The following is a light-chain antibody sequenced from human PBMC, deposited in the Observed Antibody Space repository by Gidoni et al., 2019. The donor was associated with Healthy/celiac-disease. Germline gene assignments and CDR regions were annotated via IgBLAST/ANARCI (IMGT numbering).Light chain of an antibody. CDR2: WAS. V-gene: IGKV4-1*01. Sequence: DIVKTQSPASLAVSLGERATINCKSSQSVLYSSNNKNYLAWYQQKPGQPPKLLIYWASTRESGVPDRFSGSGSGTDFTLTISSLQAEDVAVYYCQQYYSTPPTFGQGTKLEIK. CDR3: QQYYSTPPT. J-gene: IGKJ2*01. CDR1: QSVLYSSNNKNY.